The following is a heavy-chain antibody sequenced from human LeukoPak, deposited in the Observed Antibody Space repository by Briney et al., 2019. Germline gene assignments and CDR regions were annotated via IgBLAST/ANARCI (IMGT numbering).Heavy chain of an antibody. CDR3: AIQKGTIFGDVSPLSKHFHH. V-gene: IGHV1-46*01. D-gene: IGHD3-3*01. CDR2: INPSGGST. J-gene: IGHJ1*01. CDR1: GYTFTSCY. Sequence: ASVTVSCKASGYTFTSCYMHWVRQAPGQGLEWMGLINPSGGSTTYAQKFQGRVTMTRDTSTSTVHMELSSLRSEDTAVYYCAIQKGTIFGDVSPLSKHFHHWGQGTLVTVSS.